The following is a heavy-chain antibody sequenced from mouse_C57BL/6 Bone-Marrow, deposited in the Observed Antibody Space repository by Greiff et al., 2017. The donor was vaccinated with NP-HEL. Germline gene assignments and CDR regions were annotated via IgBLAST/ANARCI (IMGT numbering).Heavy chain of an antibody. CDR2: ISYDGSN. CDR3: ARGDYYGSSYWYFDV. D-gene: IGHD1-1*01. J-gene: IGHJ1*03. Sequence: ESGPGLVKPSQSLSLTCSVTGYSITSGYYWNWIRQFPGNKLEWMGYISYDGSNNYNPSLKNRISITRDTSKNQFFVKLNSVTTEDTATYYWARGDYYGSSYWYFDVWGTGTTVTVSS. V-gene: IGHV3-6*01. CDR1: GYSITSGYY.